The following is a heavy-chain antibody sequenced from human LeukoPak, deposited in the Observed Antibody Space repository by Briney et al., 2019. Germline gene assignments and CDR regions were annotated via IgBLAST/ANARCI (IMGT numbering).Heavy chain of an antibody. V-gene: IGHV3-33*06. CDR3: AKAPWGSIGYFHH. Sequence: PGGSLRLSCAASGFTFSHYGMHWVRQAPGKGLEWVAVIWYDGSNKYYADSVKGRFTISRDNSKNTLYLQMNGLRAEDTAVYYCAKAPWGSIGYFHHWGQGTLVTVSS. CDR2: IWYDGSNK. D-gene: IGHD3-16*01. CDR1: GFTFSHYG. J-gene: IGHJ1*01.